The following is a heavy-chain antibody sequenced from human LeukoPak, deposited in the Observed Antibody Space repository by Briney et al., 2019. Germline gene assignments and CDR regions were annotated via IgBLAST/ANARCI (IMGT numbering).Heavy chain of an antibody. CDR3: ARAFGPGWYFDL. D-gene: IGHD3-10*01. V-gene: IGHV3-30*02. J-gene: IGHJ2*01. CDR1: GFTFSSYG. CDR2: IRYDGSNK. Sequence: GGSLRLSCAASGFTFSSYGMHWVRQAPGKGLEWVAFIRYDGSNKYYADSVKGRFTISRDNSKNTLYLQMNSLRAEDTAVYYCARAFGPGWYFDLWGRGTLVTVSS.